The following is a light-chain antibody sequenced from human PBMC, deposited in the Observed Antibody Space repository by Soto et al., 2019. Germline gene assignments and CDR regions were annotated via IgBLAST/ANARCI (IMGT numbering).Light chain of an antibody. CDR2: KAS. Sequence: DIQMTQSPSTLSASVGDRVTITCRASQSISSWLAWYQQKPGKAPKLLIYKASSLESGVPSRFSGSGSGTEFTLTISSLQPDDFATYYCQLYNRTFGQGTKVEIK. CDR1: QSISSW. V-gene: IGKV1-5*03. J-gene: IGKJ1*01. CDR3: QLYNRT.